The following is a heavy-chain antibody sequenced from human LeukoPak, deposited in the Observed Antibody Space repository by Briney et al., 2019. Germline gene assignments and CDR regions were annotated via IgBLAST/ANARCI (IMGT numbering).Heavy chain of an antibody. CDR2: IRYDGSNK. V-gene: IGHV3-30*02. CDR1: GFTFSGYG. Sequence: PGGPLRLSCAASGFTFSGYGMHWVRQAPGKGLEWVVFIRYDGSNKYYADSVKGRFTISRDNSKNTLYMQMNSLRAEDTAVYYCANFGSGSYYKAYYFDYWGQGPLVTVS. J-gene: IGHJ4*02. CDR3: ANFGSGSYYKAYYFDY. D-gene: IGHD3-10*01.